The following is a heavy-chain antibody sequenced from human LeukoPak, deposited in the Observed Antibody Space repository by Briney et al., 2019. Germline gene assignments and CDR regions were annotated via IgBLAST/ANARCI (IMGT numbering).Heavy chain of an antibody. V-gene: IGHV3-23*01. CDR1: GFTFSSYA. J-gene: IGHJ3*02. Sequence: GGSLRLSCAASGFTFSSYAMSWVRQAPGKGLEWVSAISGSGGSTYYADSVKGRFTISRDNSKNTLYLQMNSLRAEDTAVYYCASRRGYRIAAAGRRSDAFDIWGQGTMVTVSS. D-gene: IGHD6-13*01. CDR2: ISGSGGST. CDR3: ASRRGYRIAAAGRRSDAFDI.